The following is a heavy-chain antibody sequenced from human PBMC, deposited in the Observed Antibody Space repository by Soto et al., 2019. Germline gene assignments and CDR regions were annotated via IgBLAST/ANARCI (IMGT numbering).Heavy chain of an antibody. CDR3: ASIAVARRDWYFDL. J-gene: IGHJ2*01. D-gene: IGHD6-19*01. Sequence: QLQLQESGPGLVQPSETLSLTCTVSGGSISSSSYYWGWIRQPPGKGLEWIGSIYYSGSTYYNPSLKNRVTISVDTSKNQFSLKLSSVTAADTAVYYCASIAVARRDWYFDLLGRGTLVTVS. V-gene: IGHV4-39*01. CDR2: IYYSGST. CDR1: GGSISSSSYY.